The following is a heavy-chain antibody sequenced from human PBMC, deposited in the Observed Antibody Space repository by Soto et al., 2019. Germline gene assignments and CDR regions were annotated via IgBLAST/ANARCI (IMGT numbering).Heavy chain of an antibody. CDR1: GYTFTSYY. Sequence: ASVKVSCKASGYTFTSYYMHWVRQAPGQGLEWMGIINPSGGSTSYAQKFQGRVTMTRDTSTSTAYMELSSLRSEDTAVYYCASSIAVAGTAHDYYYGMDVWGQGTTVTVSS. CDR2: INPSGGST. J-gene: IGHJ6*02. V-gene: IGHV1-46*01. CDR3: ASSIAVAGTAHDYYYGMDV. D-gene: IGHD6-19*01.